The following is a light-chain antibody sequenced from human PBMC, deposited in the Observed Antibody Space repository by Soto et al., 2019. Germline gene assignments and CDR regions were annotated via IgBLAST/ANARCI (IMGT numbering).Light chain of an antibody. Sequence: DIQMTQSPSSLSASVGDSVTITCRASQGISNYLAWYQQKPGKVPKLLIYAASTLQSGVPSRFSGSGSGTDFTLTISSLQPEDGATYYCQKYNRAPPWTVGQGTKGEIK. CDR1: QGISNY. J-gene: IGKJ1*01. V-gene: IGKV1-27*01. CDR3: QKYNRAPPWT. CDR2: AAS.